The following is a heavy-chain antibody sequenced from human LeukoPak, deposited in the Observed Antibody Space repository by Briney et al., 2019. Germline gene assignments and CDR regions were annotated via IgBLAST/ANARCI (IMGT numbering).Heavy chain of an antibody. V-gene: IGHV1-2*02. J-gene: IGHJ4*02. CDR3: ARAYYYDSSGYRDTFDY. Sequence: ASVKVSCKASGYTFTDYYMHWVRQAPGQGLEWMGWINPNTGGSNYAQKFQGRVTMTRDTSISTAYMELSRLRSDDTAVYYCARAYYYDSSGYRDTFDYWGQGTLVTVSS. CDR2: INPNTGGS. CDR1: GYTFTDYY. D-gene: IGHD3-22*01.